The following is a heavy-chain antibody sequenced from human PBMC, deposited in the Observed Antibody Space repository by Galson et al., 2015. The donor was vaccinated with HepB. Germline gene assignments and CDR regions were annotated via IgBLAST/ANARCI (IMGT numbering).Heavy chain of an antibody. Sequence: SVKVSCKASGDTFSNYGVSWVRQAPGQGLEWVGGIVPISGTTNYAQKFQARVTITADVSSSTVFMELNSLRSEDSAVYYCASRRSTSCLVCAGDAFDTWGQGTMVTVSS. CDR3: ASRRSTSCLVCAGDAFDT. CDR1: GDTFSNYG. D-gene: IGHD2-2*01. V-gene: IGHV1-69*13. J-gene: IGHJ3*02. CDR2: IVPISGTT.